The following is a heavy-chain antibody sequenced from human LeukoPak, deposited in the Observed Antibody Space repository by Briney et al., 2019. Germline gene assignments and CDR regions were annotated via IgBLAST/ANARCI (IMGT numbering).Heavy chain of an antibody. CDR2: IIGSGIST. J-gene: IGHJ4*02. CDR3: VKDLRRHFGWDGGRK. V-gene: IGHV3-23*01. CDR1: GFTFTNYA. Sequence: PGGSLSLSCAASGFTFTNYAMSWVRQAPGKGLKWVSTIIGSGISTYYADSVKGRFTISRDNSQNTLYLHMNSLTAADTAVYYCVKDLRRHFGWDGGRKWGQGTLVTVSS. D-gene: IGHD3-9*01.